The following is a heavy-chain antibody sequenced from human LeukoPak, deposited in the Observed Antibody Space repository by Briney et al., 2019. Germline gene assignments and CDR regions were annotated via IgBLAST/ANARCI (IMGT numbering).Heavy chain of an antibody. CDR1: GFTVSSNY. J-gene: IGHJ4*02. CDR2: IYSGGST. V-gene: IGHV3-53*05. D-gene: IGHD6-19*01. Sequence: GGSLRLSCAASGFTVSSNYMSWVRQAPGKGLEWVSVIYSGGSTDYADSVKGRFTISRDNSKNMLYLQMNSLRTEDMAVYYCAKDPGSSGWYYFDYWGQGTLVTVSS. CDR3: AKDPGSSGWYYFDY.